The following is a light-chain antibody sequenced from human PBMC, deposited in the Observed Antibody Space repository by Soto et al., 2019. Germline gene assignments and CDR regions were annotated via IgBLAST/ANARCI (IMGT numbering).Light chain of an antibody. CDR1: QSLLHSNGYKY. CDR2: LGS. V-gene: IGKV2-28*01. CDR3: MQTRQTPPT. J-gene: IGKJ1*01. Sequence: DIVMTQSPLSLPVTPGEPASISCRSNQSLLHSNGYKYLDWYLQKPGQSPQLLIYLGSNRASGVPDRFSGSGSGTDFTLKISRVETEDVGVYYCMQTRQTPPTFGQGTKVEIK.